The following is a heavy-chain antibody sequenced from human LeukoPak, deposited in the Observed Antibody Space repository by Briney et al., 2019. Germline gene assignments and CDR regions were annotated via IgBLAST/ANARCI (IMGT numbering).Heavy chain of an antibody. CDR2: IYYSGST. J-gene: IGHJ6*02. D-gene: IGHD3-10*01. Sequence: SETLSLTCTVSGGSISSGDYYWSWIRQPPGKGLEWIGYIYYSGSTYYNPSLKSRVTISVDTSKNQFSLKLSSVTAADTAVYYCARDGLWWFGELPYYYGMDVWGQGTTVTVSS. CDR1: GGSISSGDYY. V-gene: IGHV4-30-4*01. CDR3: ARDGLWWFGELPYYYGMDV.